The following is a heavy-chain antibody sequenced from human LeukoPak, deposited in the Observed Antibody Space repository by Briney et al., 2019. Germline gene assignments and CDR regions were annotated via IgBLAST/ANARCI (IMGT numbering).Heavy chain of an antibody. CDR2: MNPNSGNT. V-gene: IGHV1-8*02. CDR1: GYTFTSYD. Sequence: GASVKVSCKASGYTFTSYDINWVRQATGQGLEWMGWMNPNSGNTDYAQKFQGRVTMTGNASISTAYMELSGLTSADTAVYYCARDSSGYLSHFDYWGQGTLVTVSS. J-gene: IGHJ4*02. CDR3: ARDSSGYLSHFDY. D-gene: IGHD3-22*01.